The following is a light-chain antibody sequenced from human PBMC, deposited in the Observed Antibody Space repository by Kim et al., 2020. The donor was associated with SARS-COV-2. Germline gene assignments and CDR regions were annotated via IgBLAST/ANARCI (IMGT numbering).Light chain of an antibody. CDR2: GAS. V-gene: IGKV3-15*01. J-gene: IGKJ4*01. CDR3: QQYNNWRGS. Sequence: VSPGERATPSCRASQSVSNTLAWYQQKPGQAPRLLISGASTRATGIPARFSGSGSGTEFTLTISSLQSEDFAVYYCQQYNNWRGSFGGGTKVDIK. CDR1: QSVSNT.